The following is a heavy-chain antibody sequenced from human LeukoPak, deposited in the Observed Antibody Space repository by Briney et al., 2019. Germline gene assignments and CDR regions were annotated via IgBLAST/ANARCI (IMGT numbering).Heavy chain of an antibody. CDR2: ISSSGSTI. CDR3: ARVELAPYYYYMDV. J-gene: IGHJ6*03. D-gene: IGHD1-7*01. Sequence: GGSLRLSCAASGFSISSYEMNWVRQAPGKGLEWVSHISSSGSTIWYADSVKGRFTISRDSAKNSLYLQMNSLRAEDTAVYYCARVELAPYYYYMDVWGKGTRSPSP. CDR1: GFSISSYE. V-gene: IGHV3-48*03.